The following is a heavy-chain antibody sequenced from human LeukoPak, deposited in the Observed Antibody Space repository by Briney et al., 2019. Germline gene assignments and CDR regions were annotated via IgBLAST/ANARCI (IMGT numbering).Heavy chain of an antibody. CDR3: ATDRVGATQVDAFDI. Sequence: ASVKLSCKVSGYTLTELSMHWVRQAPGKGLEWMGGFHPEDGETIYAQKFQGRVTMTEDTSTDTAYMELSSLRSEDPAVYYCATDRVGATQVDAFDIWGQGTMVTVSS. V-gene: IGHV1-24*01. CDR2: FHPEDGET. CDR1: GYTLTELS. D-gene: IGHD1-26*01. J-gene: IGHJ3*02.